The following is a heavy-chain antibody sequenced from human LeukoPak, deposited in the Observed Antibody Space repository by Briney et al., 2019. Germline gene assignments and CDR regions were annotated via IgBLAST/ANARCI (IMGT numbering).Heavy chain of an antibody. CDR1: GGSISSYY. Sequence: PSETLSLTCTVSGGSISSYYWSWIRQPPGKGLEWIGYIYYSGSTNYNPSLKSRVTISVDTSKNQFSLKLSSVTAADTAVYYCARAEEGMATGYWGQGTLVTVSS. CDR3: ARAEEGMATGY. D-gene: IGHD5-24*01. J-gene: IGHJ4*02. V-gene: IGHV4-59*01. CDR2: IYYSGST.